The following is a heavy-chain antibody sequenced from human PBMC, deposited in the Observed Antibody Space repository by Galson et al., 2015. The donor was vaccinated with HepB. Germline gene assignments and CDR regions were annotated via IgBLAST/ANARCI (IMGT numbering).Heavy chain of an antibody. D-gene: IGHD2-2*01. CDR2: INHSGST. V-gene: IGHV4-34*01. J-gene: IGHJ4*02. CDR3: ARGKRVVVPAARNFDY. CDR1: GGSFSGYY. Sequence: SETLSLTCAVYGGSFSGYYWSWIRQPPGKGLEWIGEINHSGSTNYNPSLKSRVTISVDTSKNQFSLKLSSVTAADTAVYYCARGKRVVVPAARNFDYWGQGTLVTVSS.